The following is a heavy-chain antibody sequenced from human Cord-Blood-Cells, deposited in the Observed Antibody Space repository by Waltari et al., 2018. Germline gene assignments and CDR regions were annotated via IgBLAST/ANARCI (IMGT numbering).Heavy chain of an antibody. CDR1: GGSISSGGYS. D-gene: IGHD3-10*01. CDR2: IYHSGST. CDR3: ARYGSGSYLSGNWFDP. J-gene: IGHJ5*02. Sequence: QLQLQESGSGLVKPSQTLSLTCAVSGGSISSGGYSWSWIRQPPGKGLEWIGYIYHSGSTYYNPSLKSRVTISVDRSKNQFSLKLSSVTAADTAVYYCARYGSGSYLSGNWFDPWGQGTLVTVSS. V-gene: IGHV4-30-2*01.